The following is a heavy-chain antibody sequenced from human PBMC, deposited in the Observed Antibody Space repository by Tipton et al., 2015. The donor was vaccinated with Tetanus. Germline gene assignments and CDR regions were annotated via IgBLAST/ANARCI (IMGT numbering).Heavy chain of an antibody. Sequence: QSGAEVKKPGASVKVSCKASGYTFSKYGISWVRQAPGQGLEWMGWISAYNGNADYARRLQDRVTMTSDTSTSTAYMELRSLRSDDTAVYYCARDQGLTTGGGIGMDVWGQGTTVTVSS. CDR3: ARDQGLTTGGGIGMDV. J-gene: IGHJ6*02. CDR1: GYTFSKYG. D-gene: IGHD4-17*01. V-gene: IGHV1-18*01. CDR2: ISAYNGNA.